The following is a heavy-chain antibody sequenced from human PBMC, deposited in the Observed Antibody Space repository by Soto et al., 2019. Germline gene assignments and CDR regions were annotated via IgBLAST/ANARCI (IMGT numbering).Heavy chain of an antibody. CDR2: INAGNVNT. CDR1: GYSFNTYA. CDR3: ARDMGQHLVMMSYYYARDA. Sequence: QVQLVQSGAEVKKPGASVKVSCKASGYSFNTYAMHWVRQAPGQRLEWLAWINAGNVNTKYSQKFQGRLTVTRDTSVSTDYMELSSLTYADTAVYYCARDMGQHLVMMSYYYARDAWGQGTTVTVSS. J-gene: IGHJ6*02. V-gene: IGHV1-3*01. D-gene: IGHD6-6*01.